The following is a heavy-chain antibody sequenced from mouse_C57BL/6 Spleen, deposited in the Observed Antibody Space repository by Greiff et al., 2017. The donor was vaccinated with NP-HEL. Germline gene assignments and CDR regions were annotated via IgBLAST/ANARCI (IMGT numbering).Heavy chain of an antibody. CDR2: IYPGDGDT. CDR3: ARKGNYYGSSYYWYFDV. J-gene: IGHJ1*03. D-gene: IGHD1-1*01. V-gene: IGHV1-80*01. CDR1: GYAFSSYW. Sequence: QVQLQQSGAELAKPGASVKLSCKASGYAFSSYWMNWVKQRPGKGLEWIGQIYPGDGDTNYNGKFKGKATLTADKSSSTAYMQLSSLTSEDSAVYFCARKGNYYGSSYYWYFDVWGTGTTVTVSS.